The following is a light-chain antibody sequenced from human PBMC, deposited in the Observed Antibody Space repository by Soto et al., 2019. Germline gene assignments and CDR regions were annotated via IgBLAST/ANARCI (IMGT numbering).Light chain of an antibody. CDR1: KLGDKY. J-gene: IGLJ2*01. CDR3: QAWDISTHVV. V-gene: IGLV3-1*01. CDR2: QDS. Sequence: SYELTQPPSVSVSPGQTASITCSGDKLGDKYACWYQQKPGHSPVLVIYQDSKRPSGIPGRFSGSNSGNTATLTIRGTQAMDEADYYCQAWDISTHVVFGGGTKLTVL.